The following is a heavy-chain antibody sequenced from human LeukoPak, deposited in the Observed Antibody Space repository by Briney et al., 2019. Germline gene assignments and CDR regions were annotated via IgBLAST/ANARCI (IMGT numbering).Heavy chain of an antibody. J-gene: IGHJ4*02. CDR3: AKDREYSGSDFFLPFDY. V-gene: IGHV1-2*02. D-gene: IGHD5-12*01. CDR2: IDPNSGGT. Sequence: ASVKVSCKASGYTFTGYYMHWVRQAPGQGLEWMGWIDPNSGGTNYAQKFQGRVTMTRDTSISTAYMELSRLRSDDTAVYYCAKDREYSGSDFFLPFDYWGQGTLVTVSS. CDR1: GYTFTGYY.